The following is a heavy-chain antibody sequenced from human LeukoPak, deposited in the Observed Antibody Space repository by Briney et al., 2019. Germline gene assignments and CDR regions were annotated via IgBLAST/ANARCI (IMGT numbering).Heavy chain of an antibody. CDR3: AKSYNGYESKPDY. CDR2: IKQDGSQK. J-gene: IGHJ4*02. D-gene: IGHD5-12*01. V-gene: IGHV3-7*03. Sequence: QPGVSLRLSCAASGFTFSSYWMSWVRQAPGKGLEWVANIKQDGSQKYYVDSVKGRFSISRDNSKITLYLQMNSLRAEDTAVYYCAKSYNGYESKPDYWGQGTLVTVSS. CDR1: GFTFSSYW.